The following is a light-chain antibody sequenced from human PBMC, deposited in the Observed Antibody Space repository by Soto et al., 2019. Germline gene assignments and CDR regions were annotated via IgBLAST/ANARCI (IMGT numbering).Light chain of an antibody. CDR1: STDPATYDL. CDR2: EVA. CDR3: CSRL. V-gene: IGLV2-23*02. J-gene: IGLJ2*01. Sequence: QSALTQPASVSGSPGQSITISCTGTSTDPATYDLVSWYQQHPGKAPQLIIYEVAKRPSGVSARFSGSQSGDTASLTISGLQADDEAYYYCCSRLFGGGTKVTVL.